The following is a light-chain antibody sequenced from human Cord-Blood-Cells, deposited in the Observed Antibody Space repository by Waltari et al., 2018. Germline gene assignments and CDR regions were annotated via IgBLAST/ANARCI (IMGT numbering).Light chain of an antibody. CDR3: SSYTSSSTWV. V-gene: IGLV2-14*01. J-gene: IGLJ3*02. CDR1: SSDVGGYNH. Sequence: QSALTQPASVSGSPGQSITIPCTGTSSDVGGYNHVSWYQQHPAKAPKLRIYDVSKRPSGVSNRFSGSKSGNTASLTISGLQAEDEADYYCSSYTSSSTWVFGGGTKLTVL. CDR2: DVS.